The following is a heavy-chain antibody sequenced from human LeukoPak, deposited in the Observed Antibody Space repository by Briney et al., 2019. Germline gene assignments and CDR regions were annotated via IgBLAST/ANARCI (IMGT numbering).Heavy chain of an antibody. J-gene: IGHJ3*02. CDR1: GYSFTSYW. D-gene: IGHD3-9*01. V-gene: IGHV5-51*01. CDR3: ARPPGDYDILTGSDAFDI. CDR2: IYLGDSDT. Sequence: GESLKISCKGSGYSFTSYWIGWVRQMPGKGLEWMGIIYLGDSDTRYSPSFQGQVTISADKSISTAYQQWSSLKASDTAMYYCARPPGDYDILTGSDAFDIWGQGTMVTVPS.